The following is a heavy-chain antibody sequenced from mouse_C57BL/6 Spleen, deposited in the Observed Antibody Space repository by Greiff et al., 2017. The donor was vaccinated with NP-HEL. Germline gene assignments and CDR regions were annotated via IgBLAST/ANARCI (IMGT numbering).Heavy chain of an antibody. CDR2: INPNNGGT. V-gene: IGHV1-22*01. Sequence: EVQLQQSGPELVKPGASVKMSCKASGYTFTDYNMHWVKQSHGKSLEWIGYINPNNGGTSYNQKFKGKATLTVNKSSSTAYMELRSLTSEDSAVYYCAREREIWVYYFDYGGQGTTLTVTS. J-gene: IGHJ2*01. D-gene: IGHD1-1*02. CDR3: AREREIWVYYFDY. CDR1: GYTFTDYN.